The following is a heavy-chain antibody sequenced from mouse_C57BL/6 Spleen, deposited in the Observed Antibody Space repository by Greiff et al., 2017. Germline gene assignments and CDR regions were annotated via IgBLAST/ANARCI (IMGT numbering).Heavy chain of an antibody. D-gene: IGHD1-1*01. CDR3: ARGFITPMDY. Sequence: EVKLMESGGGLVKPGGSLKLSCAASGFTFSDYGMHWVRQAPEKGLEWVAYISSGSSTIYYADTVKGRFTISRDNAKNTLLLQRTSLGSEDTAMYYCARGFITPMDYWGQGTSVTVSS. CDR1: GFTFSDYG. V-gene: IGHV5-17*01. J-gene: IGHJ4*01. CDR2: ISSGSSTI.